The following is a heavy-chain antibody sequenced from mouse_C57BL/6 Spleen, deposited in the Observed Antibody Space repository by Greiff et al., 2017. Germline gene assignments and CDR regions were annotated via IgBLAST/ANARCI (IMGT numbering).Heavy chain of an antibody. CDR2: IYPGGGYT. CDR1: GYTFTNYW. Sequence: QVQLKQSGAELVRPGTSVKMSCKASGYTFTNYWIGWAKQRPGHGLEWIGDIYPGGGYTNYNEKFKGKATLTADKSSSTAYMQFSSLTSEDSAIYYCARHYDYDEAWFAYWGQGTLVTVSA. J-gene: IGHJ3*01. CDR3: ARHYDYDEAWFAY. D-gene: IGHD2-4*01. V-gene: IGHV1-63*01.